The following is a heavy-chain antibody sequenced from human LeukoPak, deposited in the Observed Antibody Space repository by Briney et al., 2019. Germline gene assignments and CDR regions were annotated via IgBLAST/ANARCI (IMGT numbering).Heavy chain of an antibody. CDR2: INPNSGGT. V-gene: IGHV1-2*02. J-gene: IGHJ5*02. CDR1: VSTFTVYY. D-gene: IGHD6-13*01. Sequence: GSVTVSCKASVSTFTVYYMHWVRQAPGQGLEWMGWINPNSGGTNYAQKFQGRVTMTRDTSISTAYMELSRLRSDDTAVYYCARGATSAAATGRWFDPWGQGTLVTVSS. CDR3: ARGATSAAATGRWFDP.